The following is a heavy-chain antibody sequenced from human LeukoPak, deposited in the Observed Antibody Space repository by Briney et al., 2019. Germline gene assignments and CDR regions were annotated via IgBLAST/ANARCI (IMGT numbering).Heavy chain of an antibody. V-gene: IGHV3-7*01. Sequence: GGSLRLSCVASGFGFSNYLMGWVRQAPGKGLEWVANIKEDGGETYYVDSVKGRFTISRDNAKNSLDLQMNSLRDEDTAVYYCARRKEVQTTFDYWGQGTLVTVSS. CDR1: GFGFSNYL. D-gene: IGHD4/OR15-4a*01. CDR3: ARRKEVQTTFDY. CDR2: IKEDGGET. J-gene: IGHJ4*02.